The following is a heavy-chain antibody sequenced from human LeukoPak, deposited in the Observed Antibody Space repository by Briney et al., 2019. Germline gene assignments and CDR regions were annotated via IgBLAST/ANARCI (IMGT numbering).Heavy chain of an antibody. V-gene: IGHV3-48*03. J-gene: IGHJ6*03. D-gene: IGHD3-10*01. CDR2: ISSSGSTI. CDR1: GFTFSSYE. CDR3: AREGSGAYYMDV. Sequence: PGGSLRLSCAASGFTFSSYEMNWVRQAPGKGLEWVSYISSSGSTIYYADSVKGRFTISRDNAKNSLYLQMNSLRAEDTAVYYRAREGSGAYYMDVWGKGTTVTVSS.